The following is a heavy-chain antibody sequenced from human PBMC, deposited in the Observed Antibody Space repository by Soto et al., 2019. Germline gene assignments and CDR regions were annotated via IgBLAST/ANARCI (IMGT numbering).Heavy chain of an antibody. CDR3: AKADYDFWSGYYWNYYYYGMDV. Sequence: GGSLRLSCAASGFTFSSYSMSWVRQAPGKGLEWVSAISGSGGSTYYADSVKGRFTISRDNSKNTLYLQMNSLRAEDTAVYYCAKADYDFWSGYYWNYYYYGMDVWGQGTTVTVSS. J-gene: IGHJ6*02. CDR1: GFTFSSYS. CDR2: ISGSGGST. V-gene: IGHV3-23*01. D-gene: IGHD3-3*01.